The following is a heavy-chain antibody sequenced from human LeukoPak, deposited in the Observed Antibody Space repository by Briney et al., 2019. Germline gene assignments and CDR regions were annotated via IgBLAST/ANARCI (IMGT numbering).Heavy chain of an antibody. CDR3: ARRLTQYDCFDL. V-gene: IGHV6-1*01. D-gene: IGHD2-2*01. J-gene: IGHJ5*02. Sequence: SQTLSLTCAISGDSVSSNSVTWHWIRQSPSRGLEWLGRTYYRSTWYNDYAVSVRGRITVNPDTSKNQFSLHLNSVTPEDTAVYYCARRLTQYDCFDLWGQGILVTVSS. CDR2: TYYRSTWYN. CDR1: GDSVSSNSVT.